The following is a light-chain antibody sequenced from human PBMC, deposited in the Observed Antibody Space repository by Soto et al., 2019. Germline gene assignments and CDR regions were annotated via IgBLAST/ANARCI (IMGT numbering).Light chain of an antibody. V-gene: IGKV3-20*01. J-gene: IGKJ5*01. CDR2: GAS. Sequence: ESVLTQSPGILSLSPGERASLSCGASQSISSSFLAWYQQRPGQAPRILIFGASGRATGIPDRFSGSGSGTDFTLTISRLEPEDFAVYYCQQFGSSVTFGQGTRLEI. CDR3: QQFGSSVT. CDR1: QSISSSF.